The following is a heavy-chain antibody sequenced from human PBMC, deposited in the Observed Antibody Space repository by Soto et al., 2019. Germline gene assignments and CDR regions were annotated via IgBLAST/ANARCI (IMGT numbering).Heavy chain of an antibody. Sequence: SETLSLTCAVYGGSFSGYYXTGIRQPPGKGLEWIGEINDSGSTXYKPSLTSRVTMSVDTSKNQVSLKMSSVTAADTXVYYCARGRKLXXXXYLDYXGQGTLVXXS. CDR3: ARGRKLXXXXYLDY. J-gene: IGHJ4*02. CDR1: GGSFSGYY. CDR2: INDSGST. V-gene: IGHV4-34*01.